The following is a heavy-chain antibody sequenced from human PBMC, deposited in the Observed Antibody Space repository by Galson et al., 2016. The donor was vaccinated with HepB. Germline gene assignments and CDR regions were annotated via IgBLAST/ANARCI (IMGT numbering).Heavy chain of an antibody. CDR1: GYTFTSYD. D-gene: IGHD2-15*01. J-gene: IGHJ3*02. CDR3: AGGGYCSGGSCYPADAFDI. V-gene: IGHV1-8*01. Sequence: SVKVSCKASGYTFTSYDVNWVRQATGQGLEWMGWMNPNSGNTGNAQKFQGRVTMSINTSISTAYMELTSLRSEDTAVYYCAGGGYCSGGSCYPADAFDIWGQGTTVTVSS. CDR2: MNPNSGNT.